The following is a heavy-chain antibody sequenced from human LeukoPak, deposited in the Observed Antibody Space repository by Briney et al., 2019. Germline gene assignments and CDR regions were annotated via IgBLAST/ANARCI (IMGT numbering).Heavy chain of an antibody. CDR1: GFTFNNYA. V-gene: IGHV3-23*01. J-gene: IGHJ4*02. Sequence: GGSLSLSCAASGFTFNNYAMSWVRQAPGKGLEWVSAISGSGGSTYYADSVKGRFTISRDNSKNTLYLQMNSLRAEDTAVYYCAREYYYDSSGYYDYWGQGTLVTVSS. CDR2: ISGSGGST. CDR3: AREYYYDSSGYYDY. D-gene: IGHD3-22*01.